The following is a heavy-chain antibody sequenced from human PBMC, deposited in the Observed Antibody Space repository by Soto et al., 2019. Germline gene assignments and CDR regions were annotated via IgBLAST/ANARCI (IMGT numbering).Heavy chain of an antibody. CDR3: ARDSGAKLSSS. CDR1: GGTFSSYR. CDR2: IVPIYRTA. J-gene: IGHJ4*02. Sequence: SVKVSCKASGGTFSSYRFSWVRQAPGQGLEWVGGIVPIYRTADYAQKFQGRVTITADESARTAYMELRSLKSEDTAVYYCARDSGAKLSSSWGQGTLVTVSS. D-gene: IGHD6-13*01. V-gene: IGHV1-69*13.